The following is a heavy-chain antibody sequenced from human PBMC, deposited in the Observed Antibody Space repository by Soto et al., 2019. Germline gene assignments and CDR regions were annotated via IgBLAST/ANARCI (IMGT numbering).Heavy chain of an antibody. J-gene: IGHJ5*02. D-gene: IGHD4-4*01. CDR2: TAYTGNT. Sequence: SETLSLTCVVSGDSITSYHWSWIGRFPGKGLEWIAYTAYTGNTNYNPSLKSRVTISMDTSKNQVSLKLTSVTAADTAVYLCSIPTHPDFTHYLDPRVQGILVPASS. V-gene: IGHV4-59*03. CDR3: SIPTHPDFTHYLDP. CDR1: GDSITSYH.